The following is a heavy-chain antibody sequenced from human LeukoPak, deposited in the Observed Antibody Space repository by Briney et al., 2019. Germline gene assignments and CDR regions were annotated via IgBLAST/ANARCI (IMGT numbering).Heavy chain of an antibody. D-gene: IGHD4/OR15-4a*01. V-gene: IGHV3-9*01. J-gene: IGHJ4*02. CDR1: GFTFDDYA. Sequence: GGSLRLSCAASGFTFDDYAMHWVRHAPGKGLEWVSGISWNSGSIGYADSVKGRFTISRDNAKNSLYLQMNSLRAEDTAVYYCAIRLWGIFDYWGQGTLVTVSS. CDR3: AIRLWGIFDY. CDR2: ISWNSGSI.